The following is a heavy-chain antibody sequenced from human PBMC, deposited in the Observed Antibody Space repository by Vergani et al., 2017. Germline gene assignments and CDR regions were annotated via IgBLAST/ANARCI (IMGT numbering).Heavy chain of an antibody. Sequence: EVQLVESGGGLVQPGGSLRLSCAASGFTFSSYWMSWVRQAPGKGLEWVANIKQDGSEKYYVDSVKGRFTISRDNAKNSLYLQMNSLRAEYTAVYYCARGAMIGYYDSSGYLIPNYYYYYYGMDVWGQGP. CDR3: ARGAMIGYYDSSGYLIPNYYYYYYGMDV. V-gene: IGHV3-7*03. CDR1: GFTFSSYW. J-gene: IGHJ6*02. CDR2: IKQDGSEK. D-gene: IGHD3-22*01.